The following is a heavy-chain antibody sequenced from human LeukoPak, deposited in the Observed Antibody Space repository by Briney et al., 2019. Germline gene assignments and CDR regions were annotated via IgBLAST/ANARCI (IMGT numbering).Heavy chain of an antibody. V-gene: IGHV1-2*02. CDR2: INPNSGGT. Sequence: ASVKVSCKASGYSFTGYYIHWVRQAPGQGLEWMGWINPNSGGTNYAQKFQGRVTMTRDTSISTAYMELSRLRSDDTAVYYCARAHTGAMIVLVITTDAAFDIWGQGTMVTVSS. CDR1: GYSFTGYY. D-gene: IGHD3-22*01. CDR3: ARAHTGAMIVLVITTDAAFDI. J-gene: IGHJ3*02.